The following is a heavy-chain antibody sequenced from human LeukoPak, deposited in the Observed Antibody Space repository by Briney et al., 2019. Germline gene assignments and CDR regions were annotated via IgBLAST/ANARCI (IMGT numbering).Heavy chain of an antibody. Sequence: SETLSLTCTVSGYSISSGYYWGWIRQPPGKGLEWIGSICHSGSTYYNPSLKSRVTISVDTSKNQFSLKLSSVTAADTAVYYCARASIDIVLMVYAANWAHFDYWGQGTLVTVSS. CDR2: ICHSGST. V-gene: IGHV4-38-2*02. CDR1: GYSISSGYY. CDR3: ARASIDIVLMVYAANWAHFDY. J-gene: IGHJ4*02. D-gene: IGHD2-8*01.